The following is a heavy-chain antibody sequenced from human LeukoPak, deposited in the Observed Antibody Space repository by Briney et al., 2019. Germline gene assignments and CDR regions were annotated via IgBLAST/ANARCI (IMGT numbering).Heavy chain of an antibody. CDR3: ARLDHHYYGMDV. CDR1: DGSMKSYH. J-gene: IGHJ6*02. V-gene: IGHV4-59*08. Sequence: SETLSLTCSVSDGSMKSYHWSWIRHPPGRGLEWIGYMFYSGSTNYNPSLKSRVTISGDTSRNQFSLKVNSVTAADTAVYYCARLDHHYYGMDVWGQGTTVTVSS. CDR2: MFYSGST.